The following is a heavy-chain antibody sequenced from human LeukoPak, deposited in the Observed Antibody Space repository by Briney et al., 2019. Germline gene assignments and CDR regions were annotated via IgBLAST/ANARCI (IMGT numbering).Heavy chain of an antibody. CDR3: ARPYYYGSGSYSDAFDI. CDR1: GFTFSSYA. J-gene: IGHJ3*02. Sequence: GGSLRLSCAASGFTFSSYAMHWVRQAPGKGLEWVAVISYDGSNKYYADSVKGRFTISRDNSKNTLYLQMNSLRAEDTAVYYCARPYYYGSGSYSDAFDIWGQGTMVTVSS. D-gene: IGHD3-10*01. CDR2: ISYDGSNK. V-gene: IGHV3-30*04.